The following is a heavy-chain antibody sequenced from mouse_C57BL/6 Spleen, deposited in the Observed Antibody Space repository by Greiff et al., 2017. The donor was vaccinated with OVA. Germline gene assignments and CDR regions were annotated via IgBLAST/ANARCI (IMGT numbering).Heavy chain of an antibody. CDR2: IWGDGST. D-gene: IGHD2-3*01. J-gene: IGHJ4*01. Sequence: VQLQQSGPGLVAPSQSLSITCTVSGFSLTSYGVSWVRQPPGKGLEWLGVIWGDGSTNYHSALISRLSISKDNSKSQVFLKLNSLQTDDTATYYCARGRWLLHYYAMDYWGQGTSVTVSS. V-gene: IGHV2-3*01. CDR3: ARGRWLLHYYAMDY. CDR1: GFSLTSYG.